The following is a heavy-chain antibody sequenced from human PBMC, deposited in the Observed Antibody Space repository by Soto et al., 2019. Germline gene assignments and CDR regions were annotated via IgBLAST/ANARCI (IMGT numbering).Heavy chain of an antibody. J-gene: IGHJ4*02. V-gene: IGHV4-31*03. Sequence: PSETLSLTCTVSGGSISSGGYYWMWIRQHPGKGLEWIGYIYYSGSTYYNPSLKSRVTISVDTSKNQFSLKLSSVTAADTAVYYCARSPTMIVVVFDYWGQGTLVTVSS. CDR3: ARSPTMIVVVFDY. D-gene: IGHD3-22*01. CDR1: GGSISSGGYY. CDR2: IYYSGST.